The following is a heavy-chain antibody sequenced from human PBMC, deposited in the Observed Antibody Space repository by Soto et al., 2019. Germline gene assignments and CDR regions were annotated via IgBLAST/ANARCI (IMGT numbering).Heavy chain of an antibody. Sequence: GGSLRLSCAASGFTFSSYAMSWVRQAPGKGLEWVSAISRSGGSTYYADSVKGRFTISRDNSKNTLYLQMNSLRAEDTAVYYCAKRYSGWDYWYFDLWGRGTLVTVSS. J-gene: IGHJ2*01. CDR1: GFTFSSYA. V-gene: IGHV3-23*01. D-gene: IGHD6-19*01. CDR3: AKRYSGWDYWYFDL. CDR2: ISRSGGST.